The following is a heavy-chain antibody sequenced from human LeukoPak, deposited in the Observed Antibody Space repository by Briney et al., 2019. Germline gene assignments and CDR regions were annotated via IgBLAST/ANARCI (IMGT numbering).Heavy chain of an antibody. CDR2: ISAYNGNT. CDR1: GYTFTSYS. Sequence: APVKVSCKASGYTFTSYSISWVRQAPGQGLEWMGWISAYNGNTNYAQKLQGRVTMTTDTSTSTAYMELRSLRSDDTAVYYCARDKILAVYYYYMDVWGKGTTVTVSS. CDR3: ARDKILAVYYYYMDV. J-gene: IGHJ6*03. V-gene: IGHV1-18*01. D-gene: IGHD6-19*01.